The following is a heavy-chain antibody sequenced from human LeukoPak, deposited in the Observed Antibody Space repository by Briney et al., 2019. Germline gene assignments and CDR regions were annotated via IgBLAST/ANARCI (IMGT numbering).Heavy chain of an antibody. J-gene: IGHJ4*02. CDR3: ARGGIVGATSFGYFDY. CDR1: GGTFSSYA. V-gene: IGHV1-69*05. D-gene: IGHD1-26*01. CDR2: IIPIFGAA. Sequence: ASVKVSCKASGGTFSSYAISWVRQAPGHGLEWMGRIIPIFGAANYAQKFQGRVTITTDESTSTAYMELSSLRSEDTAVYYCARGGIVGATSFGYFDYWGQGTLVTVSS.